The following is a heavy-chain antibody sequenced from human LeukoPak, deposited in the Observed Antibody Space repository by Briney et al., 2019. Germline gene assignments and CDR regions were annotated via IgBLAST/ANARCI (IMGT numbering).Heavy chain of an antibody. Sequence: PGGSLRLSCTASGFTFGDYAMSWVRQAPGKGLEWVANMDQNGGERNYVQSVKGRFTISRDNARNSLYLQMSSLSAEDTALYYCARDSHTCRGCAFDIWGQGTMVTVSS. V-gene: IGHV3-7*01. J-gene: IGHJ3*02. CDR2: MDQNGGER. CDR3: ARDSHTCRGCAFDI. D-gene: IGHD2-15*01. CDR1: GFTFGDYA.